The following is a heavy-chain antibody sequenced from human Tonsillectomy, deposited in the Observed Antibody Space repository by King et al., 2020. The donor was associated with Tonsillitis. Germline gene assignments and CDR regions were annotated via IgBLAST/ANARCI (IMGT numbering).Heavy chain of an antibody. Sequence: QLQESGPGLVKPSETLSLTCTVSGDSISSYYWSWIRQPPGKGLEWIGNIYYSGNTNYNPSLKSRVTISVDTSKNQFSLKLTSVTAADTAVYYCARLVTTWPPDYWGQGTLVTVSS. CDR2: IYYSGNT. D-gene: IGHD1-1*01. CDR1: GDSISSYY. CDR3: ARLVTTWPPDY. J-gene: IGHJ4*02. V-gene: IGHV4-59*08.